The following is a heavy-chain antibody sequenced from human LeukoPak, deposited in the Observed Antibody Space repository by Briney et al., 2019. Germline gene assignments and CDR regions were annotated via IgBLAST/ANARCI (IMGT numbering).Heavy chain of an antibody. CDR1: GFTFSSYA. J-gene: IGHJ4*02. V-gene: IGHV3-30-3*01. D-gene: IGHD3-22*01. Sequence: HAGGSLRLSCAASGFTFSSYAMHWVRQAPGKGLEWVAVISYDGSNKYYADSVKGRFTISRDNSKNTLYLQMNSLRAEDTAVYYCARAMIVVVSGDYWGQGTPVAVSS. CDR3: ARAMIVVVSGDY. CDR2: ISYDGSNK.